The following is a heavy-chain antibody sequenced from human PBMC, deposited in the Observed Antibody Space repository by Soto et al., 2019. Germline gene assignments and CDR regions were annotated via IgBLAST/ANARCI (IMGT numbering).Heavy chain of an antibody. J-gene: IGHJ6*02. Sequence: QVQLVESGGGVVQPGSSLRLSCAASGFTFSSYAMHWVRQAPGKGLEWVAVISYDGSNKYYADSVKGRSTISRDNSKNTLYLQMNSLRAEDTAVYYCARDSAVTYYYGMDVWGQGTKVTVSS. D-gene: IGHD4-17*01. CDR3: ARDSAVTYYYGMDV. V-gene: IGHV3-30-3*01. CDR2: ISYDGSNK. CDR1: GFTFSSYA.